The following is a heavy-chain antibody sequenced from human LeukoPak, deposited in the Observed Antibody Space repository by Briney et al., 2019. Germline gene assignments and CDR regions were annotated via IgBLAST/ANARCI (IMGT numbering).Heavy chain of an antibody. Sequence: PSETLSLTCAVSGGSISSSNWWSWVRQPPGKGLEWIGEIYHSGSTNYNPSLKSRVTISVDKSKNQFSLKLSSVTAADTAVYYCARVVGSIVAAAPNAFDIWGQGTMVTVSS. CDR2: IYHSGST. J-gene: IGHJ3*02. D-gene: IGHD6-13*01. CDR3: ARVVGSIVAAAPNAFDI. V-gene: IGHV4-4*02. CDR1: GGSISSSNW.